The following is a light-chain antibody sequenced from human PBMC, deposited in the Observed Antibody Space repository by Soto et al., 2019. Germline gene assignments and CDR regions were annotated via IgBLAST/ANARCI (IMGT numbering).Light chain of an antibody. V-gene: IGKV3-11*01. CDR2: YTS. J-gene: IGKJ1*01. CDR1: QYVGTR. CDR3: HQRQSWPRT. Sequence: EIVFTQSPATLSSSPGETATLSCRASQYVGTRLAWYQHKPGQGPRLLIYYTSNRATGIPARFSGSGSGTDFTLTINSLAPEDFAIYYCHQRQSWPRTFGQGTKVDIK.